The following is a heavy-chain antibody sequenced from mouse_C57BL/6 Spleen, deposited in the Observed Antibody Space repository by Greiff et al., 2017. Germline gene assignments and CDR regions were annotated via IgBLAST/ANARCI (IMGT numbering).Heavy chain of an antibody. CDR1: GFTFSSYG. J-gene: IGHJ2*01. Sequence: EVMLVESGGDLVKPGGSLKLSCAASGFTFSSYGMSWVRQTPDKRLEWVATISSGGSYTYYPDSVKGRFTISRDNAKNTLYLQMSSLKSEDTAMYYCGRQIWGAMVTTVFDYWGQGTTLTVSS. CDR3: GRQIWGAMVTTVFDY. CDR2: ISSGGSYT. V-gene: IGHV5-6*01. D-gene: IGHD2-1*01.